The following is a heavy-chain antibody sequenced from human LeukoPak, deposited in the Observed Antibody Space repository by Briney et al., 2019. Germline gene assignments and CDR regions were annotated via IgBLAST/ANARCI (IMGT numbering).Heavy chain of an antibody. J-gene: IGHJ4*02. Sequence: ASVKVSCKASGYTFTGYYMHWVRQAPGQGLEWTGWINPNSGGTNYAQKFQGRVTMTRDTSISTAYMELSRLRSDDTAVYYCARDVYGSGSYFYWGQGTLVTVSS. D-gene: IGHD3-10*01. V-gene: IGHV1-2*02. CDR2: INPNSGGT. CDR3: ARDVYGSGSYFY. CDR1: GYTFTGYY.